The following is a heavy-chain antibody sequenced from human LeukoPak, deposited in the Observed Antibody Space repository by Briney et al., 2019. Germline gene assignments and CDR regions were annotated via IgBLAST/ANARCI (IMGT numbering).Heavy chain of an antibody. Sequence: GGSLRLSCAASGFTFSSYAMSWVRQAPGKGLEWVSAISGSGGSTYYADSVKGRFTISRDNSKNTLYLQMNSLRAEDTAVYYCAKDLGLRNYYDSTNNWGQGTLVTVSS. D-gene: IGHD3-22*01. CDR3: AKDLGLRNYYDSTNN. CDR2: ISGSGGST. CDR1: GFTFSSYA. V-gene: IGHV3-23*01. J-gene: IGHJ4*02.